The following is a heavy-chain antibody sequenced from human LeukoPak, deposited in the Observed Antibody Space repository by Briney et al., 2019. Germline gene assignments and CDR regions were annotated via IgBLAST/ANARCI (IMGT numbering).Heavy chain of an antibody. Sequence: RTGGSLRLSCAASGFTFSYYTMHWVRQAPGKGLEWVAVISYDGSNEYYADSVKGRFTISRDNSKNTLYLQMNSLRVEDTAVYYCARVLNYYDSSGYYFSYWGQGTLVTVSS. CDR2: ISYDGSNE. J-gene: IGHJ4*02. D-gene: IGHD3-22*01. CDR1: GFTFSYYT. V-gene: IGHV3-30-3*01. CDR3: ARVLNYYDSSGYYFSY.